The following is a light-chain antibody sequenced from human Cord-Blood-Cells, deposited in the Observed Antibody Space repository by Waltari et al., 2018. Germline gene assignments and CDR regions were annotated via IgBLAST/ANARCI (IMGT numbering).Light chain of an antibody. CDR1: SSAVGGYTS. CDR3: SSYAGSNNRV. Sequence: QSALTQPPSASGSPGQSVTIPCTGTSSAVGGYTSVSWYQQHPGKAPKLMIYEVIKRPSGVPYRFSGSKSGNTASLTVSGLQAEDEADYYCSSYAGSNNRVFGGGTKLTVL. V-gene: IGLV2-8*01. CDR2: EVI. J-gene: IGLJ3*02.